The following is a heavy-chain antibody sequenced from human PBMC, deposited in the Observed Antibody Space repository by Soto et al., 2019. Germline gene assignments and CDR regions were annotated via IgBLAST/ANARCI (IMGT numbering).Heavy chain of an antibody. D-gene: IGHD3-10*02. J-gene: IGHJ6*02. V-gene: IGHV1-24*01. Sequence: ASVKVSCKVSGYTLTELSMHWVRQAPGKGLEWMGGFDPEDGETIHAQKFQGRVTMTEDTSTDTAYMELSSLRSEDTAVYYCATLLCELGSYYYGMDVWCQGDTLTVSS. CDR3: ATLLCELGSYYYGMDV. CDR1: GYTLTELS. CDR2: FDPEDGET.